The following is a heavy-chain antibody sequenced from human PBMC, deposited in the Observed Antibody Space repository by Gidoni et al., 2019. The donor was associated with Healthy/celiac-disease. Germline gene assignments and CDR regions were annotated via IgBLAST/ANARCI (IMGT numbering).Heavy chain of an antibody. D-gene: IGHD6-6*01. J-gene: IGHJ6*02. V-gene: IGHV5-10-1*03. CDR2: FDPSDAYT. CDR3: AAREGYSSSSPYYYGMDV. Sequence: EVQLAQSGAEVKKPGEPLMIPCKGSGYSFTSYLISWVRQMPGKGLEWLGRFDPSDAYTNYSPSFQDHVTISADKSISTAYLQWSSLKASDTAMYYCAAREGYSSSSPYYYGMDVWSQGTTVTVS. CDR1: GYSFTSYL.